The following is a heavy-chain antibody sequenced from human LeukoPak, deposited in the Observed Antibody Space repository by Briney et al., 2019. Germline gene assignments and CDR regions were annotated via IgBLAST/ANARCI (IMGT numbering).Heavy chain of an antibody. Sequence: GGSLRLSCAASGFTFSDAWMSWVRQSPGKGLEWVGRIKSKTYGGTTDYAAPVKGRFSISKDDSKNTVYLQMNSLKTEDTAVYYCTTATSYWGQGSLVTVSS. CDR2: IKSKTYGGTT. CDR1: GFTFSDAW. J-gene: IGHJ4*02. CDR3: TTATSY. V-gene: IGHV3-15*01.